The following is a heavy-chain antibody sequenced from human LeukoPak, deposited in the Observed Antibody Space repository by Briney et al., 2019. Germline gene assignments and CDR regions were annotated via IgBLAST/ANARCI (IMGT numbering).Heavy chain of an antibody. CDR2: ISGSGGTT. J-gene: IGHJ4*02. D-gene: IGHD2-2*01. CDR1: GFTFSSYW. V-gene: IGHV3-23*01. Sequence: GGSLRLSCAASGFTFSSYWMSWVRQAPGKGLEWVSAISGSGGTTYYADSVRGRFTISRDNSKDTLYLQMNNLRAEDTAVYYCAKVRGAYCNSASCYNFDYWGQGTLVTVSS. CDR3: AKVRGAYCNSASCYNFDY.